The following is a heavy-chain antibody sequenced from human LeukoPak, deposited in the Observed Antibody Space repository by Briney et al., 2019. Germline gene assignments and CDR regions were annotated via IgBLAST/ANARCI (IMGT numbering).Heavy chain of an antibody. CDR1: GFTFSSYA. J-gene: IGHJ4*02. CDR3: ARSMGPGHYYVADY. CDR2: ISGSGGST. V-gene: IGHV3-23*01. D-gene: IGHD3-22*01. Sequence: GGSLRLSCAASGFTFSSYAMSWVRQAPGRGLEWVSGISGSGGSTYYADSVKGRFTISRDNSKNTLFLQMNSLRVEDTAVYYCARSMGPGHYYVADYWGQGTLVTVSS.